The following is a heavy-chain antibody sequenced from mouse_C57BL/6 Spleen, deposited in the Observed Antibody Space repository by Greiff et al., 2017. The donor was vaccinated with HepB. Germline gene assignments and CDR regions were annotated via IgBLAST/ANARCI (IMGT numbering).Heavy chain of an antibody. Sequence: LQESGAELVKPGASVKISCKASGYAFSSYWMNWVKQRPGKGLEWIGQIYPGDGDTNYNGKFKGKATLTADKSSSTAYMQLSSLTSEDSAVYFCARLYDYDNYYAMDYWGQGTSVTVSS. CDR2: IYPGDGDT. D-gene: IGHD2-4*01. CDR3: ARLYDYDNYYAMDY. J-gene: IGHJ4*01. V-gene: IGHV1-80*01. CDR1: GYAFSSYW.